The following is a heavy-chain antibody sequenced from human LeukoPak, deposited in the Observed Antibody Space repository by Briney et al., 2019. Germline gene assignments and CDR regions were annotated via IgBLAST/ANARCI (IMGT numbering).Heavy chain of an antibody. CDR2: ISGSGGST. CDR3: AKHSTTVTTDYFDY. V-gene: IGHV3-23*01. Sequence: GGSLRLSCAASGFTFSSYAMSWVRQAPGKGLEWVSAISGSGGSTYYGDSVKGRFTIIRDNYKSTLYLQMNSLRAEDTAVYYCAKHSTTVTTDYFDYWGQGTLVTVSS. D-gene: IGHD4-17*01. CDR1: GFTFSSYA. J-gene: IGHJ4*02.